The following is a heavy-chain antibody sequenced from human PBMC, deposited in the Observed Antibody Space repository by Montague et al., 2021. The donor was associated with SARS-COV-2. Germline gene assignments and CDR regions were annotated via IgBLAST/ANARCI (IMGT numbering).Heavy chain of an antibody. CDR1: GGSISSSTYY. V-gene: IGHV4-39*02. J-gene: IGHJ4*02. CDR2: LYNGGTT. CDR3: ARTSKLRESSSGNYYYHAMDV. Sequence: SETLSLTCNVSGGSISSSTYYWGWIRQPPGKGLEWIGNLYNGGTTYYSPSLKSRVTISVDTSKNHFSLNMASVTAADTAVYYCARTSKLRESSSGNYYYHAMDVWGQGTLVTVSS. D-gene: IGHD3-22*01.